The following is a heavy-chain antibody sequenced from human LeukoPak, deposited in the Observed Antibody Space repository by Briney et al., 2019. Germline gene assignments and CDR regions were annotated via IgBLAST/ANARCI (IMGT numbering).Heavy chain of an antibody. CDR1: GFTFSSYG. D-gene: IGHD1-7*01. J-gene: IGHJ5*02. CDR3: AREGITGTTNWFDP. V-gene: IGHV3-33*01. CDR2: IWNDGNKK. Sequence: PGGSLRLSCAASGFTFSSYGMHWVRQAPGKGLEWEAVIWNDGNKKHYADSVKGRFTISRDNSKNTLYVQMNSLRAEDTAVYYCAREGITGTTNWFDPWGQGTLVTVSS.